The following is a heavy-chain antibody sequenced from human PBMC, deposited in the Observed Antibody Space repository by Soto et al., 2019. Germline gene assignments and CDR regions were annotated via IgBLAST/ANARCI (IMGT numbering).Heavy chain of an antibody. CDR1: GYTFTGYY. CDR3: ARDSRIYCSSTSCYGATYGMDV. Sequence: GASVKVSCKASGYTFTGYYMHWVRQAPGQGLEWMGWINPNSGGTNYAQKFQGRVTMTRDTSISTAYMELSRLGSDDTAVYYCARDSRIYCSSTSCYGATYGMDVWGQGTTVTVSS. J-gene: IGHJ6*02. CDR2: INPNSGGT. D-gene: IGHD2-2*01. V-gene: IGHV1-2*02.